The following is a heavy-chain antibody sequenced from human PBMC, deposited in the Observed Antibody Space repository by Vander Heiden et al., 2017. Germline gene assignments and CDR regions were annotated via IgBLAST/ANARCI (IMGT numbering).Heavy chain of an antibody. D-gene: IGHD3-22*01. V-gene: IGHV4-4*07. CDR2: IYTGGST. J-gene: IGHJ4*02. CDR3: VGNYYDSRGYYFIDS. Sequence: VQLHESGTGRLRPSETLSLTYAGSDGPEGPYYWTWPRQPTREAPEWLGRIYTGGSTNYNPSLKSRVTMSVATSKNQFSLKLTSVTAADTAVYYCVGNYYDSRGYYFIDSWGQGTLVTVS. CDR1: DGPEGPYY.